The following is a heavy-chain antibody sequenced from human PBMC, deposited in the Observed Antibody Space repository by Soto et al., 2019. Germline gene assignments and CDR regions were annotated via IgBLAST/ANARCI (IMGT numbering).Heavy chain of an antibody. Sequence: SETLSLTCTVSGGSISSYYWSWIRQPPGKGLEWIGYIYYSGSTNYNPSLKSRVTISVDTSKNQFSLKLSSVTAADTAVYYCARESDDIAVSGVHRVAFDIWGQGTMVTVSS. CDR1: GGSISSYY. CDR3: ARESDDIAVSGVHRVAFDI. D-gene: IGHD3-9*01. J-gene: IGHJ3*02. V-gene: IGHV4-59*01. CDR2: IYYSGST.